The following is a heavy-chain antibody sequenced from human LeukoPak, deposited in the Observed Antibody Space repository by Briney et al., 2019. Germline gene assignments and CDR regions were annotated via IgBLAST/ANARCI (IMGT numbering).Heavy chain of an antibody. V-gene: IGHV3-30-3*01. D-gene: IGHD2-2*01. CDR3: ARSRGAAAIQDYGMDV. Sequence: PGGSLRLSCAASGFTFSSYAMHWVRQAPGKGLEWVAVISYDGSNKYYADSVKGRFTISRDNSKNTLYLQMNSLRAEDTAVYYCARSRGAAAIQDYGMDVWGQGTTVTVSS. J-gene: IGHJ6*02. CDR1: GFTFSSYA. CDR2: ISYDGSNK.